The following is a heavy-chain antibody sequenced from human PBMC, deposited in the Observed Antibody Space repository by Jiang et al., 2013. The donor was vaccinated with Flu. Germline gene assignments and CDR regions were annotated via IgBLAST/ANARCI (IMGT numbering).Heavy chain of an antibody. Sequence: GPGLVKPSETLSLTCTVSGGSISGYYWSWIRQPPGKGLEWIGHIHDSGSTNHNPSLKSRVTISVDTSKNQFSLRLSSVTAADTAVYYCARGKRRTDSGSYLNYWGQGTLVTVSS. V-gene: IGHV4-59*01. J-gene: IGHJ4*02. CDR3: ARGKRRTDSGSYLNY. D-gene: IGHD1-26*01. CDR2: IHDSGST. CDR1: GGSISGYY.